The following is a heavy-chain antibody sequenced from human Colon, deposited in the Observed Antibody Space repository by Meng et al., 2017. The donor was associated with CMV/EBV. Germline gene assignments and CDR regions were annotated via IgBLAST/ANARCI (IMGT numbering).Heavy chain of an antibody. CDR2: ITWNSRTT. V-gene: IGHV3-9*01. Sequence: GGSLRLSCAGSEFRFEAYAMNWVRQSPGKGLEWVAGITWNSRTTDYADSVKGRFTISRDHAKNSLYLQLDSLRVEDTAVYFCAKERVPAQTNLRSDSFDLWGQGTLVTVSS. J-gene: IGHJ3*01. CDR1: EFRFEAYA. D-gene: IGHD2-2*01. CDR3: AKERVPAQTNLRSDSFDL.